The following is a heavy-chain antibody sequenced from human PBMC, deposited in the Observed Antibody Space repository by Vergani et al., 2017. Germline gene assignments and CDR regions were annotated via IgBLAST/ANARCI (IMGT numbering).Heavy chain of an antibody. V-gene: IGHV4-59*12. D-gene: IGHD1-20*01. Sequence: QVQLQESGPGLVKPSETLSLTCTVSGGSISSYYWSWIRQPPGKGLEWIGYIYYSGSTNYNPSLKSRVTISVDTSKNQFSLKLSSVTAADTAVYYCARDPLTGTTTGDAFDIWGQETMVTVSS. J-gene: IGHJ3*02. CDR1: GGSISSYY. CDR3: ARDPLTGTTTGDAFDI. CDR2: IYYSGST.